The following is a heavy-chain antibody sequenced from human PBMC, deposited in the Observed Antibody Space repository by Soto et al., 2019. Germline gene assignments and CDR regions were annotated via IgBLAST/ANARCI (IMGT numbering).Heavy chain of an antibody. CDR1: GYTFTNHW. CDR3: VRETSDQIGPPYGIDV. CDR2: IYAGDSDT. J-gene: IGHJ6*02. V-gene: IGHV5-51*01. Sequence: PGESLKISCKGSGYTFTNHWINWVRQMPGKGLEWMGIIYAGDSDTRYSPSFQGQVTMSVDKSISTAYLQWSSLKASDTAMYYCVRETSDQIGPPYGIDVWGQGTTVTVSS.